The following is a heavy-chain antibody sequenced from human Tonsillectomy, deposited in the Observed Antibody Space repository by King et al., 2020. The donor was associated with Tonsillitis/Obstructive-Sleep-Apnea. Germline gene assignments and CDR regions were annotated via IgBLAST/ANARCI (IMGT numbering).Heavy chain of an antibody. CDR3: ARDSAAVAGLDY. J-gene: IGHJ4*02. CDR2: IYYSGST. V-gene: IGHV4-61*01. CDR1: GGSVSSGSYY. Sequence: QLQESGPGLVKPSETLSLTCTVSGGSVSSGSYYWSWIRQPPGKGLEWIGYIYYSGSTNYNPSLKSRVTISVDTSKNQFSLKLSSVTAADTAVYYFARDSAAVAGLDYWGQGTLVTVSS. D-gene: IGHD6-19*01.